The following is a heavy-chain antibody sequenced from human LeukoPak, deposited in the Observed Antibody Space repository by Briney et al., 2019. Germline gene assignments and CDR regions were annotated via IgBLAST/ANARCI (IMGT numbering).Heavy chain of an antibody. V-gene: IGHV4-59*01. Sequence: PSETLSLTCTVSGASISTYYWNWMRQPPGKGLEWIGYLYNRGSTNYNPSLKSRATISVDMSKNQLSLKLSSVTAADTAVYYCARGVTTPLDAFDIWGQGTMVTVSS. CDR1: GASISTYY. J-gene: IGHJ3*02. CDR3: ARGVTTPLDAFDI. CDR2: LYNRGST. D-gene: IGHD1-26*01.